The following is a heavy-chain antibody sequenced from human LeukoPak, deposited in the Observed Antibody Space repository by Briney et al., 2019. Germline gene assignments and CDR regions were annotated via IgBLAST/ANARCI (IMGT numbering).Heavy chain of an antibody. CDR2: IQYDGSTK. J-gene: IGHJ6*03. V-gene: IGHV3-30*02. CDR1: GFTFSSYD. Sequence: GGSLRLSCAASGFTFSSYDMHWVRQAPGKGLEWVAFIQYDGSTKYYADSLKGRFTISRDNSKNTLYLQMNSLRTEDTAVCYCARGSYYYMDVWGKGTTVTISS. CDR3: ARGSYYYMDV.